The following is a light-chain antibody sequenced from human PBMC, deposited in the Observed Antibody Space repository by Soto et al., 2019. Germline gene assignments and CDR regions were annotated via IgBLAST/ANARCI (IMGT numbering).Light chain of an antibody. CDR1: SSDVGGYNY. Sequence: QSALTQPASVSGSPGQSITISCTGTSSDVGGYNYVSWYQQHPGKAPKLMIYEXXXXPSGVSNRLSGYKSGNTASLTISGLQAEDEADYYGSSYTSSSAPRVFGAGTKVPVL. CDR3: SSYTSSSAPRV. CDR2: EXX. J-gene: IGLJ1*01. V-gene: IGLV2-14*01.